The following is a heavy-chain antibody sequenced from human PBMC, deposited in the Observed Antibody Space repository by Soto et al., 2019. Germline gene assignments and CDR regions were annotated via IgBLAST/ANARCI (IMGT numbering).Heavy chain of an antibody. Sequence: SETLSLTCTVSGGSIISYYWSWIRQPPGKGLEWIGYIYYSGSTNYNPSLKSRVTISVDTSKNQFSLKLSSVTAADTAVYYCARGGAYYYDSSGYPFDAFDIWGQGTMVTVSS. CDR2: IYYSGST. V-gene: IGHV4-59*01. CDR1: GGSIISYY. J-gene: IGHJ3*02. D-gene: IGHD3-22*01. CDR3: ARGGAYYYDSSGYPFDAFDI.